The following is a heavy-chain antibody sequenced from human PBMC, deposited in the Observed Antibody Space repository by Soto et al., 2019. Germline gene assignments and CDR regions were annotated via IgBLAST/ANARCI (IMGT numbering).Heavy chain of an antibody. CDR1: GFTVISNP. CDR2: IYSGGST. CDR3: GRGVRAGAGLDW. D-gene: IGHD3-9*01. V-gene: IGHV3-66*01. Sequence: EVQLVESGGGLVQPGGSLRLSCAASGFTVISNPMNWVRQAPGKGLEWVSVIYSGGSTYYTDSVKGRFTISRDDSRNTLYIKITGGGAGDAVLYWGGRGVRAGAGLDWGGQGPLVTVSS. J-gene: IGHJ4*02.